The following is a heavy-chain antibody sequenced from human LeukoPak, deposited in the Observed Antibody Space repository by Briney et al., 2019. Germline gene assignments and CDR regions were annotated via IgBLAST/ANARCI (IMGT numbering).Heavy chain of an antibody. Sequence: SETLSLTCTVSGGSISSSSYYWGWIRQPPGKGLEWIGSIYYSGSTNYNPSLKSRVTISVDTSKNQFSLKLSSVTAADTAVYYCARAATTVVTTGALDIWGQGTMVTVSS. CDR2: IYYSGST. J-gene: IGHJ3*02. V-gene: IGHV4-39*07. CDR1: GGSISSSSYY. D-gene: IGHD4-23*01. CDR3: ARAATTVVTTGALDI.